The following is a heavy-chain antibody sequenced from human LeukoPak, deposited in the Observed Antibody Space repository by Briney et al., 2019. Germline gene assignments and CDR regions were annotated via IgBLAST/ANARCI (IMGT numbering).Heavy chain of an antibody. J-gene: IGHJ3*02. CDR3: ARGVGNEGLTI. CDR1: GYTFTSYD. D-gene: IGHD1-26*01. Sequence: ASVKVSCKASGYTFTSYDINWVRQATGQGLEWMGWMNPNSGNTGYAQKFQGRVTMTTETFTRTADMEVTSLRSDDTAVYYCARGVGNEGLTIWGQGTLVTVSS. CDR2: MNPNSGNT. V-gene: IGHV1-8*01.